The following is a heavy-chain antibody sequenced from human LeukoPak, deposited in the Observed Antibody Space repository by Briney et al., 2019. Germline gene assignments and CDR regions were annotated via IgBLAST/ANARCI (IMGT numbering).Heavy chain of an antibody. CDR3: ARGPNWFDP. CDR2: INHSGTS. CDR1: GFTFSSYS. V-gene: IGHV4-34*01. Sequence: GSLRLSCAASGFTFSSYSMNWVRQAPGKGLEWIGEINHSGTSDYNPSLKSRVSISVDMSKNQFSLQLTSVTAADTAIYYCARGPNWFDPWGQGTLVTVSS. J-gene: IGHJ5*02.